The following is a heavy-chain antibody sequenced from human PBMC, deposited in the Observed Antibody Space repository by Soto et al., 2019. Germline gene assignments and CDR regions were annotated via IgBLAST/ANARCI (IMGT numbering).Heavy chain of an antibody. Sequence: QVQLVQSGAEVKKPGASVKVSCKASGYTFTSYGISWVRQAPAQGLEWMGWVSAYNGNTNYAQKLQGRVTMTTDTSTSTAYMELRSLRSDDTAVYYCALDVNDDILTGYYKHDAFDIWGHGTMVTVSS. CDR2: VSAYNGNT. J-gene: IGHJ3*02. D-gene: IGHD3-9*01. CDR3: ALDVNDDILTGYYKHDAFDI. V-gene: IGHV1-18*01. CDR1: GYTFTSYG.